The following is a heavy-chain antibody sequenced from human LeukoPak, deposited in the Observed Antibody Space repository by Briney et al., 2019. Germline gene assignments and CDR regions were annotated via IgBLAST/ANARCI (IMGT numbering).Heavy chain of an antibody. V-gene: IGHV3-23*01. J-gene: IGHJ4*02. Sequence: TGGTLRLSCVASGFTFSSYGMNWVRQAPGKGLEWVSAISGSGGSTYYADSVKGRFTISRDNSKNTLYLQMNSLRAEDTAVYYCAKSTTSGLDYWGQGTLVTVSS. D-gene: IGHD1-1*01. CDR3: AKSTTSGLDY. CDR2: ISGSGGST. CDR1: GFTFSSYG.